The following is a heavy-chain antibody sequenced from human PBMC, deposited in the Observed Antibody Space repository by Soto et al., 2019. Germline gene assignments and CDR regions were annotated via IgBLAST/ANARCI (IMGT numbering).Heavy chain of an antibody. CDR2: ISGRDSTL. Sequence: DEQLLESGGGLVQPGGSRSLTCAPTDFAFSGQPMTWFRQAQGKGLVGVSGISGRDSTLSYADSVKARFTISRDNSMNTLYLQMNSLRAADTAVYYCAKVLIWFGQRFGLDVWGQGTTVTVSS. CDR3: AKVLIWFGQRFGLDV. V-gene: IGHV3-23*01. D-gene: IGHD3-10*01. J-gene: IGHJ6*02. CDR1: DFAFSGQP.